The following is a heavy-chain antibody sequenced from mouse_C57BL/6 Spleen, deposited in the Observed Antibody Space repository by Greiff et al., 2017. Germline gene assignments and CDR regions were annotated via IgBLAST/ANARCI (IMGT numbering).Heavy chain of an antibody. Sequence: VQLQQPGAELVKPGASVKLSCKASGYTFTSYWMQWVKQRPGQGLEWIGEIDPSDSYTNYNQKFKGKATLTVDTSSSTAYMQLSSLTSEDSAVYYCARGGYYGSSYRYFDVWGTGTTVTVSS. V-gene: IGHV1-50*01. D-gene: IGHD1-1*01. J-gene: IGHJ1*03. CDR2: IDPSDSYT. CDR1: GYTFTSYW. CDR3: ARGGYYGSSYRYFDV.